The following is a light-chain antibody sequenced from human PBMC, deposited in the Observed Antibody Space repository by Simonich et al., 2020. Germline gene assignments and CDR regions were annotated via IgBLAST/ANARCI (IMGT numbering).Light chain of an antibody. CDR1: QSVLYSSNNKKY. CDR3: QQYYSTPLT. Sequence: DIVMTQSPDSLAVSLGERATINCKSSQSVLYSSNNKKYLAWYQQKPGQPLKLLIYWASTRESGVPDRFSGSGSGTDFTLTISSLQAEDVAVYYCQQYYSTPLTFGGGTKVEIK. V-gene: IGKV4-1*01. J-gene: IGKJ4*01. CDR2: WAS.